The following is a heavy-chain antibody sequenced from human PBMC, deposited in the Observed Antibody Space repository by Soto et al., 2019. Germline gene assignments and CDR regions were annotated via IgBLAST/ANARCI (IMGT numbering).Heavy chain of an antibody. CDR2: INEDGSER. J-gene: IGHJ4*02. CDR1: GFIFSNHL. V-gene: IGHV3-7*01. CDR3: ARDVAWSFDY. D-gene: IGHD3-3*01. Sequence: EMQLVESGGGLVQPGGSLRLSCAASGFIFSNHLMAWVRQAPGKGLEWVAKINEDGSERYHADSVRGRFTISRDNARNTLYLQMDSLRADDMAVYYCARDVAWSFDYWGQGTLVAVSS.